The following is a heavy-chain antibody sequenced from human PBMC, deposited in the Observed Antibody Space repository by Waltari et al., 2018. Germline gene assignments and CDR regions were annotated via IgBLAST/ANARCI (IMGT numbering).Heavy chain of an antibody. CDR3: AKLGSRHQALNFDY. J-gene: IGHJ4*02. CDR2: ISASDDST. V-gene: IGHV3-23*01. Sequence: EVQLLESGGGLVQPGGSLRLSCAASGFTLNEYVMTWVRQAPGKGLEWVSAISASDDSTYYADSVKGRFTISRDNSKNTLYLQMNSLRAEDTALYYCAKLGSRHQALNFDYWGQGTLVTVSS. D-gene: IGHD3-16*01. CDR1: GFTLNEYV.